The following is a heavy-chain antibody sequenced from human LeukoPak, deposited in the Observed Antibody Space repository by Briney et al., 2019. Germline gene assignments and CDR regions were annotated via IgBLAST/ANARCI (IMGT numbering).Heavy chain of an antibody. CDR3: ATEGRVGIVSGTSRDFEY. CDR1: GFTLSSYT. D-gene: IGHD1-26*01. J-gene: IGHJ4*02. V-gene: IGHV3-30*04. Sequence: PGKSLRLSCAASGFTLSSYTMHWIRQAPGKGPEWVADVVYDGRSYYNTDAVKGRFTISRDNSKNTLYLQMNSLRPEDTAVYYCATEGRVGIVSGTSRDFEYWGQGTVVTVSS. CDR2: VVYDGRSY.